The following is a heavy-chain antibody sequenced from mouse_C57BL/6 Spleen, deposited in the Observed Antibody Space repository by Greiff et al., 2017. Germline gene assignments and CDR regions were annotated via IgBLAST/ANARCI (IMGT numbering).Heavy chain of an antibody. Sequence: EVQLVESGPELVKPGASVKISCKASGYSFTDYNMNWVKQSNGKSLEWIGVIYPNYGTTSYNQKFKGKATLTVDQSSSTAYMQLNSLTSEDSAVYCCAQEGGRDYAMDYWGQGTSVTVSS. CDR2: IYPNYGTT. CDR1: GYSFTDYN. CDR3: AQEGGRDYAMDY. J-gene: IGHJ4*01. V-gene: IGHV1-39*01.